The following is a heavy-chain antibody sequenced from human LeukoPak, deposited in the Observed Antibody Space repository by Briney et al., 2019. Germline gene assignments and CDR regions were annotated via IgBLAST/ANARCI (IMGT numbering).Heavy chain of an antibody. CDR2: IIPIFGTA. V-gene: IGHV1-69*13. CDR1: GGTFSSNA. J-gene: IGHJ4*02. Sequence: SVKVSCKASGGTFSSNAISWVRQAPGQGLEWMGGIIPIFGTANYAQKFQGRVTITADESTSTAYMELSSLRSEDTAVYYCARDYDSSGYPTPADYWGQGTLVTVSS. CDR3: ARDYDSSGYPTPADY. D-gene: IGHD3-22*01.